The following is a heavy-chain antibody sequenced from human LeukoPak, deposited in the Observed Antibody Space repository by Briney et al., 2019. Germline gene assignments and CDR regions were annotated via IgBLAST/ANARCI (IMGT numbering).Heavy chain of an antibody. J-gene: IGHJ3*02. D-gene: IGHD5-24*01. Sequence: SVKVSSTASGGTFSSYAISWVRQAPGQGLEWMGGIIPIFGTANYAQKLQGRVTITADESTSTAYMELSSLRSEDTAVYYCARELESEMGGAFDIWGQGTMVTVSS. CDR3: ARELESEMGGAFDI. CDR1: GGTFSSYA. CDR2: IIPIFGTA. V-gene: IGHV1-69*01.